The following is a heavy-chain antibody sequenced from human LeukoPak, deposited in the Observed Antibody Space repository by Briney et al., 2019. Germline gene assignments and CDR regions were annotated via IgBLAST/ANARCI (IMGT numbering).Heavy chain of an antibody. CDR1: GGSISNYY. CDR2: IHYSGST. Sequence: SETQSLTCTVSGGSISNYYWSWIRQPPGKGLEWIGYIHYSGSTNYNPSLESRITILVDTSKNQFSLRLTSVTAADTAVYYCARHRYSYGSYYFDYWGQGTLVTVSS. J-gene: IGHJ4*02. V-gene: IGHV4-59*08. CDR3: ARHRYSYGSYYFDY. D-gene: IGHD5-18*01.